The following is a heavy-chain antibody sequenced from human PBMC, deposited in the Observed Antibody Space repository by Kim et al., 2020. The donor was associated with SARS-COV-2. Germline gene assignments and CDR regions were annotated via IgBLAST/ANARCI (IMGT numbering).Heavy chain of an antibody. J-gene: IGHJ4*02. D-gene: IGHD4-17*01. Sequence: ASVKVSCKASGYTFTHHTIHWVRQAPGQWLEWMGWINAGNGNTKYSQKFQGRVTITRDTSASTVYMEVNSLRSEDTAIYYCARRYGDYLYFDYWGQGTLVTVS. CDR2: INAGNGNT. V-gene: IGHV1-3*01. CDR3: ARRYGDYLYFDY. CDR1: GYTFTHHT.